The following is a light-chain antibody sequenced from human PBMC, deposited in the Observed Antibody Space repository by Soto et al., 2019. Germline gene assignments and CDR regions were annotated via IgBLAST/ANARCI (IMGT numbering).Light chain of an antibody. V-gene: IGKV3-20*01. CDR2: AAS. CDR1: QSVSSSY. Sequence: EIVLTQSPGTLSLSPGARATLSCRASQSVSSSYLAWYQQKPGQAPRLLIYAASSRATGIPDRFSGSGSGTDFTLTISRLEPEDFAVYYCQQYDSSPLTFGPGTKVDIK. J-gene: IGKJ3*01. CDR3: QQYDSSPLT.